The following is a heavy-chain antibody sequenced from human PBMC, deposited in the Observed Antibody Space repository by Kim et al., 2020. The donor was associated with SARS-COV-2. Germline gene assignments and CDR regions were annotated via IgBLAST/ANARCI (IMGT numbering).Heavy chain of an antibody. Sequence: GGSLRLSCAASGFTFDDYAMHWVRQAPGKGLEWVSGISWNSGSIGYADSVKGRFTISRDNAKNSLYLQMNSLRAEDTALYYCAKDMGSEVGSGSYWGLYYYYGMDVWGQGATVTVSS. J-gene: IGHJ6*02. D-gene: IGHD3-10*01. CDR2: ISWNSGSI. CDR1: GFTFDDYA. V-gene: IGHV3-9*01. CDR3: AKDMGSEVGSGSYWGLYYYYGMDV.